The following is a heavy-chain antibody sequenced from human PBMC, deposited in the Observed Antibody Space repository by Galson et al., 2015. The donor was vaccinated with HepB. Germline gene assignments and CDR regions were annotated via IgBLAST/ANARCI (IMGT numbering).Heavy chain of an antibody. CDR1: GFTFSNYA. V-gene: IGHV3-30-3*01. Sequence: SLRLSCAASGFTFSNYALHWVRQAPGKGLEWVAVISYDGSNKYYADSVKGRFTVSRDNAKNSLYLQMNSLRAEDTAVYYCARWSNWGYGMDVWGQGTTVTVSS. D-gene: IGHD7-27*01. CDR2: ISYDGSNK. J-gene: IGHJ6*02. CDR3: ARWSNWGYGMDV.